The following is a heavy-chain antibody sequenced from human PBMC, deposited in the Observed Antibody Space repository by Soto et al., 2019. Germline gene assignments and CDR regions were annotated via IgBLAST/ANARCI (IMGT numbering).Heavy chain of an antibody. J-gene: IGHJ4*02. V-gene: IGHV3-7*01. Sequence: GGSLRLSCAASGFTFSSYWMSWVRQAPGKGLEWVANIKQDGSEKYYVDSVKGRFTISRDNAKNSLYLQMNSLRAEDTAVYYCARERSFYCTNGVCRSDYGDYDYWGQGTLVTVSS. CDR1: GFTFSSYW. D-gene: IGHD2-8*01. CDR3: ARERSFYCTNGVCRSDYGDYDY. CDR2: IKQDGSEK.